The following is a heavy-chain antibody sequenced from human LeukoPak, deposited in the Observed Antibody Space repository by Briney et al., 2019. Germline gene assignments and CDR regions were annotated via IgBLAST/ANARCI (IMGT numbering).Heavy chain of an antibody. CDR1: GGTFSSYA. Sequence: SVKVSCKASGGTFSSYAISWVRQAPGQGLEWMGRIIPILGIANYAQKFQGRVTITADKSTSTAYMELSSLRSEDTAVYYCARGGERLYGDYVGGDYWGQGTLVTVSS. V-gene: IGHV1-69*04. J-gene: IGHJ4*02. CDR3: ARGGERLYGDYVGGDY. D-gene: IGHD4-17*01. CDR2: IIPILGIA.